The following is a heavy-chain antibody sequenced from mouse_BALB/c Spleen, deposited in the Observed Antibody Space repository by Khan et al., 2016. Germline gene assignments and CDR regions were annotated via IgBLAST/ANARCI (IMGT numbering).Heavy chain of an antibody. CDR2: ISSGGTT. CDR1: GFTFSSHA. J-gene: IGHJ2*01. V-gene: IGHV5-6-5*01. D-gene: IGHD1-1*01. CDR3: VRGVIMVVDYFDY. Sequence: EVELVESGGGLVKPGGSLKLSCAASGFTFSSHAMSWVRQTPEKRLEWVASISSGGTTFSPDSLKGRFTISRDNARNILYLQMTSLRSEDTAMYYCVRGVIMVVDYFDYWGQGTTLTVSS.